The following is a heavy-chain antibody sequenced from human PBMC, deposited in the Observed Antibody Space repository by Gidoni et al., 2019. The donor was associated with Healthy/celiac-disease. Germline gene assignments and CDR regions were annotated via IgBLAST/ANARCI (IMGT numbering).Heavy chain of an antibody. V-gene: IGHV3-23*01. CDR2: ISGSGGST. CDR1: GFTFSSYA. J-gene: IGHJ5*02. Sequence: EVQLLESGGGLVQPGGSLRLSCAASGFTFSSYAMSWVRQAPGQGLEWVSAISGSGGSTYYADSVKGRFTISRDNSKNTLYLQMNSLRAEDTAVYYCVSTDPVWNGGGWFDPWGQGTLVTVSS. D-gene: IGHD1-1*01. CDR3: VSTDPVWNGGGWFDP.